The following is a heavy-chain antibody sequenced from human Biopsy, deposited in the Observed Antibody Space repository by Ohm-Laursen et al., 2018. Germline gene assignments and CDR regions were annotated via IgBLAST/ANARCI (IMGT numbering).Heavy chain of an antibody. J-gene: IGHJ4*02. Sequence: GTLSLTCTVSGGSLSSGPDNWSWIRPPPGQGLEYIGFIYSGGNTNYNPSLQNRVTMSVDTSKNQFSLKLSTVIAADTAVYYCARGRRTSGWPYFANWGQGTLVIVSS. V-gene: IGHV4-61*01. D-gene: IGHD6-19*01. CDR2: IYSGGNT. CDR3: ARGRRTSGWPYFAN. CDR1: GGSLSSGPDN.